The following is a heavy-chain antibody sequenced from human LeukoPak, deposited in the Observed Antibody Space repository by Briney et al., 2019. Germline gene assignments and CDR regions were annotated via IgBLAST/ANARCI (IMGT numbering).Heavy chain of an antibody. J-gene: IGHJ4*02. CDR1: GFTFSRYS. Sequence: PGGSLRLSCSASGFTFSRYSMNWVRQAPGKGLEWVAVISYDGSNKYYADSVKGRFTISRGNSKNTLYLQMNSLRAEDTAVYYCASTMVRGVITDYWGQGTLVTVSS. CDR2: ISYDGSNK. CDR3: ASTMVRGVITDY. D-gene: IGHD3-10*01. V-gene: IGHV3-30*03.